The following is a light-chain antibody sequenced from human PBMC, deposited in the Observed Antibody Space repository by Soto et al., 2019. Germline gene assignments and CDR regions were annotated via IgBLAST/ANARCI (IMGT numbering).Light chain of an antibody. Sequence: QSVLTQPPSASGTPGQRVTMSCSGGNSNIGSHTVNWYQHLPGTAPTLLIFSNNQRPSGVPARFSGSKSGTSASLAISGLQSGDEGDYYCAAWDDSLTGISVFATGAKVTVL. J-gene: IGLJ1*01. CDR2: SNN. CDR1: NSNIGSHT. CDR3: AAWDDSLTGISV. V-gene: IGLV1-44*01.